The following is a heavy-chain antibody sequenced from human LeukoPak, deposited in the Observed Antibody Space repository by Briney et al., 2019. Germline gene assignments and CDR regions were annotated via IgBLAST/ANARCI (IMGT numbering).Heavy chain of an antibody. CDR1: GYTFTGYY. CDR3: ARARGIAAAGTILY. D-gene: IGHD6-13*01. V-gene: IGHV1-2*02. CDR2: INPNSGGT. Sequence: ASVKVSCKASGYTFTGYYMHWVRQAPGQGLEGMGWINPNSGGTNYAQKFQGRVTMTRDTSISTAYMELSRLRSDDTAVYYCARARGIAAAGTILYWGQGTLVTVSS. J-gene: IGHJ4*02.